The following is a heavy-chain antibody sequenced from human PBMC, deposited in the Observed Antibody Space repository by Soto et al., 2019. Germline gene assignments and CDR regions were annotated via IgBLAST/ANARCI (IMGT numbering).Heavy chain of an antibody. D-gene: IGHD6-6*01. J-gene: IGHJ4*02. Sequence: QVQLQESGPGLVKPSETLSLTCTVSGGSISSYYWSWIRQPPGKGLEWIGYIYDSGSTNYNPSLKSRVTISVDTSKNQFSLKLTSVTAADTAVFYCAAPPRYWDQGTLVTVSS. CDR3: AAPPRY. CDR1: GGSISSYY. V-gene: IGHV4-59*01. CDR2: IYDSGST.